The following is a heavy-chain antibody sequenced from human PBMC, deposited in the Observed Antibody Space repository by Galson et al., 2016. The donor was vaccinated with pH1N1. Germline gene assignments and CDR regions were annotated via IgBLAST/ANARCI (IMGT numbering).Heavy chain of an antibody. D-gene: IGHD7-27*01. Sequence: SLRLSCAASGFTFSAYWMYWVRQAPGKGLVWVSRISPDGTDTLNADSVRGRFTITRDNSKNTLFLQMNSLGAEDTAMYYCTAYNWGSPFDVWGQGAMVTV. CDR3: TAYNWGSPFDV. J-gene: IGHJ3*01. V-gene: IGHV3-74*01. CDR2: ISPDGTDT. CDR1: GFTFSAYW.